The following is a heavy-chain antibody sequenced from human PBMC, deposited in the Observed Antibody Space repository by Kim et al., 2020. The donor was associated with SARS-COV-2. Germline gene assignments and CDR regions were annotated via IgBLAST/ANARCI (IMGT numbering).Heavy chain of an antibody. Sequence: SVKCRFTISRADAKNSLYLQMNSLSAEDTAVYYCASDGASSTAVDWYFDLWGRGTLVTVSS. D-gene: IGHD1-26*01. V-gene: IGHV3-11*05. CDR3: ASDGASSTAVDWYFDL. J-gene: IGHJ2*01.